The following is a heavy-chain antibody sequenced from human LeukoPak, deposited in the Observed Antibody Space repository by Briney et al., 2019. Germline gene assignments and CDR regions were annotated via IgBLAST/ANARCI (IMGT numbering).Heavy chain of an antibody. CDR1: GFSFSSHG. Sequence: GGSLRLSCAGSGFSFSSHGMNWVRQAPGKGLEWVSGISPSGDITYYTDSVRGRFTISRDNFRNTLSLQVNSLRAEDTAMYYCAKDDDWGRYKHWGQGTLVTVSS. CDR3: AKDDDWGRYKH. D-gene: IGHD3-16*01. V-gene: IGHV3-23*01. J-gene: IGHJ1*01. CDR2: ISPSGDIT.